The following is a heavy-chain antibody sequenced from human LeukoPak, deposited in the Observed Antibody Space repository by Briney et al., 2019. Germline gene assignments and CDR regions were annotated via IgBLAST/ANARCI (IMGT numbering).Heavy chain of an antibody. J-gene: IGHJ4*02. Sequence: SQTLSLTCAVSGGSISSGGYSWRWIRQPPGKGLEWIGYIYHSGSTYYNPSLKSRVTMSVDTSKNQFSLKLSSVTAADTAVYYCARELIGEAAAGTTWGQGTLVTVSS. V-gene: IGHV4-30-2*01. D-gene: IGHD6-13*01. CDR2: IYHSGST. CDR3: ARELIGEAAAGTT. CDR1: GGSISSGGYS.